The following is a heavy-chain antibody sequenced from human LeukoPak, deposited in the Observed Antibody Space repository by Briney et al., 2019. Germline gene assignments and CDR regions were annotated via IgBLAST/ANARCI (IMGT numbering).Heavy chain of an antibody. Sequence: SLRLSCAASGFTFDDYAMHWVRQAPGKGLEWVSGISWNSGSIGYADSVKGRFTISRDNAKNSLYLQMNSLRAEDTALYYCAKDKSQAVAGRFDYWGQGTLVTVSS. J-gene: IGHJ4*02. D-gene: IGHD6-19*01. CDR2: ISWNSGSI. V-gene: IGHV3-9*01. CDR1: GFTFDDYA. CDR3: AKDKSQAVAGRFDY.